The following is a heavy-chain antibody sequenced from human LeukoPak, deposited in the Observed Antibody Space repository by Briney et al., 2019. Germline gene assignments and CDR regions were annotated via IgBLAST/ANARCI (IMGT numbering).Heavy chain of an antibody. D-gene: IGHD1-26*01. Sequence: GRSLRLSCAASGFTFDDYAMHWVRQAPGKGLEWVSGISWNSGSIGYADSVKGRFTISRDNAKNSLYLQMNSLRAEDTALYYCAKDLRYGASIVGATNFDYWGQGTLVTVAS. CDR2: ISWNSGSI. V-gene: IGHV3-9*01. CDR3: AKDLRYGASIVGATNFDY. CDR1: GFTFDDYA. J-gene: IGHJ4*02.